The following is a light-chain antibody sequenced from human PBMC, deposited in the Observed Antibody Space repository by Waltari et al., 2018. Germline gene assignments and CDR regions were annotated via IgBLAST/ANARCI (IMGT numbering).Light chain of an antibody. V-gene: IGLV1-44*01. Sequence: QSVLPQPPSVSGTPGQRVTISCSGSNSHIGGNSVNWYQQLPGTAPKLLIYNDNQGPSGVPDRFSASKSGTSASLAITGLQSEDDAYYYCAVWDDSLGGVFGGGTKLTVL. J-gene: IGLJ3*02. CDR3: AVWDDSLGGV. CDR2: NDN. CDR1: NSHIGGNS.